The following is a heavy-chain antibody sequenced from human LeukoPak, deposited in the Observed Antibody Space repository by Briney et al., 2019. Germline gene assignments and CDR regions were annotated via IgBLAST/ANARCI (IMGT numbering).Heavy chain of an antibody. D-gene: IGHD3-3*01. CDR2: IKQDGSEK. CDR1: GFTFSSYW. J-gene: IGHJ4*02. CDR3: ARSPFGAYFDY. Sequence: GGSLRLSCAASGFTFSSYWMSWVCQAPGKGLEWVANIKQDGSEKYYVDSVKGRFTISRDNAKNSLYLQMNSLRAEDTAVYYCARSPFGAYFDYWGQGTLVTVSS. V-gene: IGHV3-7*01.